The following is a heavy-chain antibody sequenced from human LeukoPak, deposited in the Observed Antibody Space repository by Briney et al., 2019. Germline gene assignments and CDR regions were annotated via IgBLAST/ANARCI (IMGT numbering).Heavy chain of an antibody. D-gene: IGHD5-18*01. J-gene: IGHJ4*02. CDR3: ARDRWRYSYGYLHDY. V-gene: IGHV3-30*03. CDR2: ISYDGSNK. Sequence: PGGSLRLSCAASGFTFSSYGMHWVRQAPGKGLEWVAVISYDGSNKYYADSVKGRFTISRDNSKNTLYLQMNSLRAEDTAVYYCARDRWRYSYGYLHDYWGQGTLVTVSS. CDR1: GFTFSSYG.